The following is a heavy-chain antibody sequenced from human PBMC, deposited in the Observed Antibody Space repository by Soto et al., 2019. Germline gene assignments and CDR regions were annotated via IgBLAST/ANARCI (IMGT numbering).Heavy chain of an antibody. CDR2: VKDGGHT. Sequence: QVQLQQWGAGLLKPSETLSLNCAVTGGSLSGYYWSWIRQPPGKGLEWIGEVKDGGHTNYSPSLRGRVTISSDTANNQFSRRLHSVTAADTGVYYCARGQEGVVATHWDQGSLVTVSS. CDR3: ARGQEGVVATH. CDR1: GGSLSGYY. J-gene: IGHJ4*02. D-gene: IGHD5-12*01. V-gene: IGHV4-34*01.